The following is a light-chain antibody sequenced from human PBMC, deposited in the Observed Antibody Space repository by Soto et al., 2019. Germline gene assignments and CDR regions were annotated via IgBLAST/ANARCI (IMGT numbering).Light chain of an antibody. J-gene: IGKJ1*01. CDR1: QRISSW. CDR3: QQYNSYSPT. CDR2: DAS. Sequence: DIQMTQSPSTLSASVGDRVTITCRASQRISSWLAWYQQKPGKAPKLLIYDASSLESGVPSRFSGSGSGTEFTLTFSSLQPDDFATYYCQQYNSYSPTFGQGTKVEVK. V-gene: IGKV1-5*01.